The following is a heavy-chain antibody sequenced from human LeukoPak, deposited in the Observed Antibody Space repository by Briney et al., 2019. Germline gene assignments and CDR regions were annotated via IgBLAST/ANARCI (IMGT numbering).Heavy chain of an antibody. V-gene: IGHV4-4*07. Sequence: PSETLSLTCTVSGGSISSYYWSWIRQPAGKGLEWIGRTYTSGSTNYNPSLKSRVTMSVDTSKNQFSLKLSSVTAADTAVYYCAREADSSGYYYNWYFDLWGRGTLVTVSS. CDR2: TYTSGST. J-gene: IGHJ2*01. CDR3: AREADSSGYYYNWYFDL. CDR1: GGSISSYY. D-gene: IGHD3-22*01.